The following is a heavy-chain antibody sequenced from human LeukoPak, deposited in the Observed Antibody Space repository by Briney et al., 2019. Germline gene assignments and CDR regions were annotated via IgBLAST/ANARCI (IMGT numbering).Heavy chain of an antibody. CDR3: AKWSSSGQGPNFDY. CDR1: GFTFSIYS. D-gene: IGHD6-19*01. CDR2: IYSGGGT. Sequence: GGSLRLSCAASGFTFSIYSMNWVRQAPGKGLEWVSVIYSGGGTYYADSVKGRFTISRDNSKNTLYLQMNSLRAEDTAVYYCAKWSSSGQGPNFDYWGQGTLVTVSS. V-gene: IGHV3-23*03. J-gene: IGHJ4*02.